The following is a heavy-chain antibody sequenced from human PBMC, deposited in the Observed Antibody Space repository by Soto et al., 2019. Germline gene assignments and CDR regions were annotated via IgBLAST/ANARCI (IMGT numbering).Heavy chain of an antibody. Sequence: ASVKVSCKASGYTFTSYGISWVRQAPGQGLEWMGWISAYNGNTNYAQKLQGRVTMTTDTSTSTAYMELRSLRSDDTAVYYCAKGGRAYCGGDCRYYFDYWGQGTLVTVSS. CDR3: AKGGRAYCGGDCRYYFDY. CDR2: ISAYNGNT. V-gene: IGHV1-18*01. J-gene: IGHJ4*02. D-gene: IGHD2-21*02. CDR1: GYTFTSYG.